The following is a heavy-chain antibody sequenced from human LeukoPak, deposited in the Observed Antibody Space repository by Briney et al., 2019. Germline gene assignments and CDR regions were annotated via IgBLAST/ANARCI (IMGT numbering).Heavy chain of an antibody. J-gene: IGHJ6*02. Sequence: PSETLSLTCTVSGGSISSYYWSWMRQPPGKGLEWIGHVYYSGSTDYNPSLKSRVTFSVDTSKNQFSLNLTSVTAADTAVYYCARHYSSRYYSYGMDVWGQGTTVTVSS. D-gene: IGHD6-13*01. CDR3: ARHYSSRYYSYGMDV. V-gene: IGHV4-59*08. CDR2: VYYSGST. CDR1: GGSISSYY.